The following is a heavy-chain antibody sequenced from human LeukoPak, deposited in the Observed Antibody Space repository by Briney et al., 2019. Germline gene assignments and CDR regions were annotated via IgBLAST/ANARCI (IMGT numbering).Heavy chain of an antibody. CDR3: ARVNHGGDRYDRYYFDI. D-gene: IGHD1-14*01. Sequence: PSETLSLTCAVYGGSFSGYYWSWIRQPPGKGLEWIGEINHSGSTNYNPSLKSRVTISVDTSKSYLSLELTSVTAADTAVYYCARVNHGGDRYDRYYFDIWGQGTLVSVSS. CDR1: GGSFSGYY. CDR2: INHSGST. V-gene: IGHV4-34*01. J-gene: IGHJ4*02.